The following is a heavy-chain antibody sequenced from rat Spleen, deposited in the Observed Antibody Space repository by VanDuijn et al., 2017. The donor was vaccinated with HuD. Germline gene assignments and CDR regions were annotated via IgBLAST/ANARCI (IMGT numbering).Heavy chain of an antibody. D-gene: IGHD1-2*01. J-gene: IGHJ1*01. Sequence: EVQLVESGGGLVQPGRSLKLSCAASGFTFSNYGMAWVCQAPTKGLEWVATIGNKGSITYYRDSVKGRFTISRDNAKNTQYLQMDSLRSEDTATYYCARDYSNYFPYWYFDFWGPGTMVTVSS. CDR2: IGNKGSIT. V-gene: IGHV5-29*01. CDR3: ARDYSNYFPYWYFDF. CDR1: GFTFSNYG.